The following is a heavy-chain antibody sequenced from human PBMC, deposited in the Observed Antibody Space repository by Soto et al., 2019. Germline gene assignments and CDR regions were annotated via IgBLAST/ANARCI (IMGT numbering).Heavy chain of an antibody. CDR2: FYHVGGT. D-gene: IGHD6-19*01. J-gene: IGHJ6*02. CDR3: AGSYCSGGRCHSYVMDI. V-gene: IGHV4-4*02. CDR1: GAPSNNGNW. Sequence: QVQLQESGPGLGNPSGPRSFPSEFLGAPSNNGNWGGWVPQPQAGGREWIGEFYHVGGTDYTPSRTSRVTISLDRSKNQFSLKLSSVTAADTAIYYCAGSYCSGGRCHSYVMDIWGQGTTVTVS.